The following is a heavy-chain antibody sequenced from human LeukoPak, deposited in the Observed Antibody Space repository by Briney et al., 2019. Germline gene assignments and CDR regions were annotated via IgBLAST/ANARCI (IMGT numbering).Heavy chain of an antibody. D-gene: IGHD5-24*01. CDR2: IENSGNT. J-gene: IGHJ4*02. Sequence: PSETLSLTCGVHGGSFSSYYWSWIRHPPGEGLEWIGEIENSGNTNYNTSLKSRVTISVDTSKQHFSWTLSSVTAAEKAVYYCARGLSGYIRCYYFDYWGQETLVTVSS. V-gene: IGHV4-34*01. CDR1: GGSFSSYY. CDR3: ARGLSGYIRCYYFDY.